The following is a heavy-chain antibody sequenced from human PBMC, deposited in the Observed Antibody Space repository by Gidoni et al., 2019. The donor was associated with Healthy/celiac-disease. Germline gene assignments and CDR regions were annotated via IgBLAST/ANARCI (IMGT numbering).Heavy chain of an antibody. CDR3: ARVSLAAAAFDY. CDR1: GFTFSSYW. Sequence: EVQLVESGGGLVQPGGSMRLSCAASGFTFSSYWMHWVRQAPGKGLVWVSRINSDGSSTSYADSVKGRFTISRDNAKNTLYLQMNSLRAEDTAVYYCARVSLAAAAFDYWGQGTLVTVSS. V-gene: IGHV3-74*01. J-gene: IGHJ4*02. CDR2: INSDGSST. D-gene: IGHD6-13*01.